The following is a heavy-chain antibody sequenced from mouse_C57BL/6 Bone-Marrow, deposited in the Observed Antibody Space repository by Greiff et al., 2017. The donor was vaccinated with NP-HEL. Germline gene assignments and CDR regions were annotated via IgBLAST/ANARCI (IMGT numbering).Heavy chain of an antibody. D-gene: IGHD1-2*01. V-gene: IGHV5-4*01. Sequence: EVQRVESGGGLVKPGGSLKLSCAASGFTFSSYAMSWVRQTPEKRLEWVATISDGGSYTYYPDNVKGRFTISRDNVKNNLYLQMSQLKSEDTAMYYCARETADFDYWGQGTTLTVSS. CDR1: GFTFSSYA. J-gene: IGHJ2*01. CDR2: ISDGGSYT. CDR3: ARETADFDY.